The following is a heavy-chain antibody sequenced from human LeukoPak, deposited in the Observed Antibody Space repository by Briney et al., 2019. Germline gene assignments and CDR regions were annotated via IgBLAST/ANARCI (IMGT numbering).Heavy chain of an antibody. Sequence: PGGSLRLSCAASGFSVSSNYISRVRQAPGKGLEWVSVIYSGGNTYYADSVKGRFTISRDNSKNTLYLQMNSLRAEDTAVYYCARVGSQYDSSGYPYWGQGTLVTVSS. CDR2: IYSGGNT. J-gene: IGHJ4*02. D-gene: IGHD3-22*01. CDR3: ARVGSQYDSSGYPY. V-gene: IGHV3-53*01. CDR1: GFSVSSNY.